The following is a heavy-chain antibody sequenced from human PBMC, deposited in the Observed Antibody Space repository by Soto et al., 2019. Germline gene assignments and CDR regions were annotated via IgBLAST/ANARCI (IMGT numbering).Heavy chain of an antibody. D-gene: IGHD6-13*01. J-gene: IGHJ4*02. CDR3: ARGRRYSSSWYYFEY. Sequence: QVQLQESGPGLVKPSQTLSLTCTVSGGSISSGDYYWSWIRQPPGKGLDWIGYIYYSGSTYYNPSLNSRVTISVDTSKNQFSLKLSSVTAADTSVYYCARGRRYSSSWYYFEYWGQGTLVTVSS. V-gene: IGHV4-30-4*01. CDR2: IYYSGST. CDR1: GGSISSGDYY.